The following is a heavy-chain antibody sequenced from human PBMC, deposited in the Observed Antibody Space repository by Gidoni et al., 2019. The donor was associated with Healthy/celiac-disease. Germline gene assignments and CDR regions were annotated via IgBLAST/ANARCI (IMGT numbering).Heavy chain of an antibody. Sequence: QVQLVQSGAEVKKPGASVKVSCKASGYTFPSYGISWVRQAPGQGLEWMGWISAYNGNTNYAQKLQGRVTMTTDTSTSTAYMELRSLRSDDTAVYYCARDRYYDSSGYSVDYWGQGTLVTVSS. V-gene: IGHV1-18*04. CDR1: GYTFPSYG. D-gene: IGHD3-22*01. CDR3: ARDRYYDSSGYSVDY. CDR2: ISAYNGNT. J-gene: IGHJ4*02.